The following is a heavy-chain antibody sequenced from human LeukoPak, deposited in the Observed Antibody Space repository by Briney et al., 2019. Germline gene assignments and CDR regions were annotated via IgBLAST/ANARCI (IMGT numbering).Heavy chain of an antibody. D-gene: IGHD6-13*01. CDR2: ISWNSGSV. V-gene: IGHV3-9*01. CDR3: VKDIRGIAAADYGMDV. Sequence: GGSLGLSCAASGLSLEDYAMHWVGQAPGKGPEWVSVISWNSGSVGYADSVKGRFTISRDNAKNSLYLQMNSLRAEDTALYYCVKDIRGIAAADYGMDVWGQGTTVTVSS. CDR1: GLSLEDYA. J-gene: IGHJ6*02.